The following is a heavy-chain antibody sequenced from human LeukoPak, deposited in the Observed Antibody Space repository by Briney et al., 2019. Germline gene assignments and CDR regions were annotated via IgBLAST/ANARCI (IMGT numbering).Heavy chain of an antibody. J-gene: IGHJ3*02. Sequence: ASAKVSCKASGYTFTSYGISWVRQAPGQGLEWMGWISAYNGNTNYAQKLQGRVTMTTDTSTSTAYMELRSLRSDDTAVYYCAVDIAAAGDDAFDIWGQGTMVTVSS. CDR3: AVDIAAAGDDAFDI. D-gene: IGHD6-13*01. V-gene: IGHV1-18*01. CDR1: GYTFTSYG. CDR2: ISAYNGNT.